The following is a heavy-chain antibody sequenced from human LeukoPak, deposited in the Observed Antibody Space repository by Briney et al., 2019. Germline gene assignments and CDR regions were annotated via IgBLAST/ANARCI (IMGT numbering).Heavy chain of an antibody. J-gene: IGHJ6*02. D-gene: IGHD1-1*01. Sequence: GGSLRPSCAASGFTFSSYSMNWVRQAPGKGREWVSYISSSSSTIYYADSVKGRFTISRDNAKNSLYLQMNSLRAEDTAVYYCARERWEQLEWYYYYYGMDVWGQGTTVTVSS. V-gene: IGHV3-48*01. CDR3: ARERWEQLEWYYYYYGMDV. CDR1: GFTFSSYS. CDR2: ISSSSSTI.